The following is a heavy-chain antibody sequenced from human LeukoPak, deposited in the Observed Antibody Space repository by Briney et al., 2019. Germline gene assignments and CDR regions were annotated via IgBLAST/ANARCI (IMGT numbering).Heavy chain of an antibody. D-gene: IGHD4-17*01. Sequence: GGSLRLSCAASGFTFSDYYMSWIRQAPGKGLEWVSYISSSGSTIYYADSVKGRFTISRDNAKNSLYLQKNSLRAEDTAVYYCARDPDYAPAYYYYGMDVWGQGTTVTVSS. J-gene: IGHJ6*02. CDR2: ISSSGSTI. CDR3: ARDPDYAPAYYYYGMDV. V-gene: IGHV3-11*01. CDR1: GFTFSDYY.